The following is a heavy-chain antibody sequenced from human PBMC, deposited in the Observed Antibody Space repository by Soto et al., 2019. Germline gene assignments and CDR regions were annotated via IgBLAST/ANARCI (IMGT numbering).Heavy chain of an antibody. Sequence: GASVKVSCKASGYTFTGYYMHWVRQAPGQGREWMGWINPNSGRTNYAQKFQGRVTMTRDTSISTAYMELSRLRSDDTAVYYWTTSAGDSSSCYQYWGQGTLVTVSS. CDR2: INPNSGRT. J-gene: IGHJ4*02. CDR3: TTSAGDSSSCYQY. V-gene: IGHV1-2*02. CDR1: GYTFTGYY. D-gene: IGHD6-6*01.